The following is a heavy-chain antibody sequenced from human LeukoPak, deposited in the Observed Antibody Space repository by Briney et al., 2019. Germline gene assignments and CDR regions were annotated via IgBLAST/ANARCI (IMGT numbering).Heavy chain of an antibody. J-gene: IGHJ4*02. CDR3: ARDRGYSSPDFDY. Sequence: KTSETLSLTCTVSAGSISNYYWSWIRQPPGKGLEWIGYIYYSGSTNYNPSLKSRVTISVDTSKNQFSLKLSSVTAADTAVYYCARDRGYSSPDFDYWGQGTLVTVSS. CDR1: AGSISNYY. CDR2: IYYSGST. D-gene: IGHD6-13*01. V-gene: IGHV4-59*12.